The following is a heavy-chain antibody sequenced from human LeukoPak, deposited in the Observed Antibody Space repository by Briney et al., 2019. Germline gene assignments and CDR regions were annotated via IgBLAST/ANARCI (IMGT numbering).Heavy chain of an antibody. CDR1: GGSMRSSSYY. J-gene: IGHJ4*02. D-gene: IGHD3-22*01. CDR2: IYYSGST. V-gene: IGHV4-39*01. Sequence: SETLSLTCTVSGGSMRSSSYYWGWIRQPPGKGLEWIGSIYYSGSTYYNPSLKSRVTISVDTSKNQFSLKLSSVTAADTAVYYCARHSSSGYSYWGQGTLVTVSS. CDR3: ARHSSSGYSY.